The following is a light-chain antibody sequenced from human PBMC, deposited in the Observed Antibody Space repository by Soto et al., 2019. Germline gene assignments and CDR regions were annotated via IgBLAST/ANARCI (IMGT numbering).Light chain of an antibody. CDR3: NSYTSSSTYVV. V-gene: IGLV2-14*01. CDR1: SSDVGGYNY. J-gene: IGLJ2*01. Sequence: QSALTQPASVSGSPGQSITISCTGISSDVGGYNYVSWYQQHPGKAPKLTIYEVSNRPSGVSNRFSGSKSGNTASLTISGRQAEDEADYYCNSYTSSSTYVVFGGGTKLTVL. CDR2: EVS.